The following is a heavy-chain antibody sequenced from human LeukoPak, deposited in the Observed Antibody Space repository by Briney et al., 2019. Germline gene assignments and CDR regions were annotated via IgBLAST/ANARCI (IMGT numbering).Heavy chain of an antibody. D-gene: IGHD1-26*01. V-gene: IGHV4-4*07. CDR3: ARVWELSDAFDI. J-gene: IGHJ3*02. CDR2: IYTSGST. Sequence: SETLSLTCTVSGGSISSYYWSWIRQPAGKGLEWIGRIYTSGSTNYNPSLKSRVTMSVDTSKNQFSLKLSSVTAADAAVYYCARVWELSDAFDIWGQGTMVTVSS. CDR1: GGSISSYY.